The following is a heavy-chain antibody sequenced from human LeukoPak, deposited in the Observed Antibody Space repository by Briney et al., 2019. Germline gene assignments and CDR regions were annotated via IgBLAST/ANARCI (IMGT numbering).Heavy chain of an antibody. CDR3: ASRIAAAGTFDY. Sequence: SVKVSCKASGGTFSSYAISWVRQAPEQGLEWMGRIIPILGIANYAQKFQGRVTITADKSTSTAYMELSSLRSEDTAVYYCASRIAAAGTFDYWGQGTLVTVSS. J-gene: IGHJ4*02. V-gene: IGHV1-69*04. CDR2: IIPILGIA. D-gene: IGHD6-13*01. CDR1: GGTFSSYA.